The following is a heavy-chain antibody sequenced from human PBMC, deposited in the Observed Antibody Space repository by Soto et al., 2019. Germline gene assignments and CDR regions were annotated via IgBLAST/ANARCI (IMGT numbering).Heavy chain of an antibody. CDR3: AREDSIIIPAVSDF. V-gene: IGHV3-21*01. CDR2: ISKSDYT. J-gene: IGHJ4*02. D-gene: IGHD2-2*01. CDR1: GFAFNNYG. Sequence: GRSLRLSCTVSGFAFNNYGINWVRQAPGKGLEWVSSISKSDYTYYSDSVKGRFTISRDNAKNSVSLQMNTLRVEDTAVYYCAREDSIIIPAVSDFWGQGTLVTVSS.